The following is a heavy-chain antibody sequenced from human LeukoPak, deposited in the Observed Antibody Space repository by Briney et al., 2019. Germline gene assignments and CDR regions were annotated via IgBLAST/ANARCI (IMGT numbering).Heavy chain of an antibody. D-gene: IGHD6-19*01. V-gene: IGHV3-74*01. J-gene: IGHJ4*02. Sequence: GGSLRLSCAASGFTFSTYWMHWVRQAPGKGLVWVSRISSDGSITGYADSVKGRFTISRDNAKNTLYLQMNSLRAEDTAVYYCAKGTSGWYFNFDYWGQGTLVTVSS. CDR1: GFTFSTYW. CDR2: ISSDGSIT. CDR3: AKGTSGWYFNFDY.